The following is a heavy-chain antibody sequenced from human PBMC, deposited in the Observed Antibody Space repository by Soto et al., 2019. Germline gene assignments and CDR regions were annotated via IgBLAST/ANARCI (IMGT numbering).Heavy chain of an antibody. V-gene: IGHV4-59*01. D-gene: IGHD6-6*01. J-gene: IGHJ4*02. CDR3: ARVEAARPYYFDY. CDR2: IYYSGST. CDR1: GGSISSYY. Sequence: SETLSLTCTVSGGSISSYYWSWIRQPPGKGLEWIGYIYYSGSTNYNPSLKSRVTISVDTSKNQFSLKLSSVTAADTAVYYCARVEAARPYYFDYWGQGTLVTVSS.